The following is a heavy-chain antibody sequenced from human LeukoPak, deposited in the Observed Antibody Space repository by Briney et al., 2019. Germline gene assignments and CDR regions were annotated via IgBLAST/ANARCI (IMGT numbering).Heavy chain of an antibody. CDR2: ISGNGDTT. V-gene: IGHV3-43*02. D-gene: IGHD3-10*01. CDR1: GFTFSSYA. CDR3: AKDYYGSGSFPRLDY. Sequence: GGSLRLSCAASGFTFSSYAMNWVRQAPGKGLEWVSLISGNGDTTHYTDSVKGRFTISRDNSKASLYLQLNRLRTEDTGLYYCAKDYYGSGSFPRLDYWGQGTLVTVSS. J-gene: IGHJ4*02.